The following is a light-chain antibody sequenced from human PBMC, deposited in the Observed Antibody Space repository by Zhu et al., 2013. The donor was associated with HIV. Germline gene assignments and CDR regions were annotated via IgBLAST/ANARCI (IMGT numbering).Light chain of an antibody. Sequence: AIQMTQSPSSVSASVGDRVTITCRASQGIRTDLGWYQQKPGKAPKLLIFGASALQSGVPSRFIGSGTGTEFTLTISRLEPEDFAVYYCQQYGTSPYSFGQGTKLEIK. V-gene: IGKV1-6*01. CDR1: QGIRTD. J-gene: IGKJ2*03. CDR3: QQYGTSPYS. CDR2: GAS.